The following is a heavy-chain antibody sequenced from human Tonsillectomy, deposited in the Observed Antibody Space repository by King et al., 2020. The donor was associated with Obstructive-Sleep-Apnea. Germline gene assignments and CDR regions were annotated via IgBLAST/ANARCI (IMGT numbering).Heavy chain of an antibody. Sequence: VQLVESGGGLVKPGGSLRLSCAASGFTFSDYYMSWIRQAPGKGLVWGSYISNSGSTIYYADSVKGRFTISRDNAKNSLYLQMNSLRAEDTAVYYCARDRYYYGSGNYDNVDWYFDLWGRGTLVTVSP. V-gene: IGHV3-11*01. D-gene: IGHD3-10*01. CDR2: ISNSGSTI. CDR3: ARDRYYYGSGNYDNVDWYFDL. J-gene: IGHJ2*01. CDR1: GFTFSDYY.